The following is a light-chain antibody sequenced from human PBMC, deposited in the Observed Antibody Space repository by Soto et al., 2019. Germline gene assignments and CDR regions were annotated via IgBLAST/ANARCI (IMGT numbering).Light chain of an antibody. Sequence: QSVLTQPPSASGTPGQRVTISRSGSSSNIGSNYVYWYQQLPGTAPKLLIYRNNQRPSGVPDRFSGSKSGTSASLAISGLRSEDEADYYCAAWDDSLSGFLVFGGGTKVTVL. CDR3: AAWDDSLSGFLV. J-gene: IGLJ3*02. CDR1: SSNIGSNY. V-gene: IGLV1-47*01. CDR2: RNN.